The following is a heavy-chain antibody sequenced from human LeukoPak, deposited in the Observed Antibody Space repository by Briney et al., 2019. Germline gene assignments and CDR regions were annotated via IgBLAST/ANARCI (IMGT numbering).Heavy chain of an antibody. CDR1: GFTFEDYA. CDR2: ISWSSGSI. D-gene: IGHD3-3*01. J-gene: IGHJ4*02. CDR3: AKDRVAWGRGPLSLFDY. Sequence: GGSLRLSCAASGFTFEDYAMHWVRQAPGKGLEWVSGISWSSGSIGYADSVKGRFTISRDNAKNSLYLQMNSLRAEDTALYYCAKDRVAWGRGPLSLFDYWGQGTLVAVSS. V-gene: IGHV3-9*01.